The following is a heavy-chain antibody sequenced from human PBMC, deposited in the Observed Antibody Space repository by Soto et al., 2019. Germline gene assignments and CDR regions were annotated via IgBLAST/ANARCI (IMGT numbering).Heavy chain of an antibody. CDR3: TRSSGTFYHVHYGMDV. CDR2: ISSTRGYI. J-gene: IGHJ6*02. CDR1: GFIFGTYD. V-gene: IGHV3-21*01. D-gene: IGHD3-10*01. Sequence: PGGSLRLSCAASGFIFGTYDMNWVRQAPGKGLEWVSSISSTRGYIYYGDSVRGRFTISRDNAKNSLYLQMNSLGAEDTAVYYCTRSSGTFYHVHYGMDVWGQGTTVTVSS.